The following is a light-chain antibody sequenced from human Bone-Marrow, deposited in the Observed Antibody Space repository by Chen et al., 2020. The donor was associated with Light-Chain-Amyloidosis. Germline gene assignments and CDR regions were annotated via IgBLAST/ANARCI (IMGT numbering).Light chain of an antibody. CDR1: DLPPKY. CDR3: QSADSSGSYEVR. V-gene: IGLV3-25*03. Sequence: SYELTQPPLVSVSPGQTLRITCSGADLPPKYAYWYQQKPGQAPVLVIHRDTERPSGISERFSGSSSATTATLTISGGQAEDEDDYHCQSADSSGSYEVRFGGGTNLTVL. CDR2: RDT. J-gene: IGLJ2*01.